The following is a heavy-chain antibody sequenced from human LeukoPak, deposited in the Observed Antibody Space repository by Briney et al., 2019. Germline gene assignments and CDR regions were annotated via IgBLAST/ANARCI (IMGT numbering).Heavy chain of an antibody. Sequence: SETLSLTCTVSGGPISSNSYYWGWIRQPPGKGLEWIGTIYYSGSTYYNPSLKSRVTISVDTSKNQFSLKLSSVTAADTAVYYCARRAGAYSHPYDYWGQGTLVTVSS. D-gene: IGHD4/OR15-4a*01. V-gene: IGHV4-39*07. CDR3: ARRAGAYSHPYDY. J-gene: IGHJ4*02. CDR2: IYYSGST. CDR1: GGPISSNSYY.